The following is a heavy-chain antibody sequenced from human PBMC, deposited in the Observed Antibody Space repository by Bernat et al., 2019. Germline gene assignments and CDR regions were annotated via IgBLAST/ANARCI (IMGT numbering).Heavy chain of an antibody. J-gene: IGHJ5*02. CDR3: ARHGLVGATPPLDP. CDR1: GGSISSSSYY. Sequence: QLQLQESGPGLVKPSETLSLTCTVSGGSISSSSYYWGWIRQPPGKGLEWIGSIYYSGSTYYNPSLKSRVTISVDTSKNQFSLKLSSVTAADTAVYYCARHGLVGATPPLDPWGQGTLVTVSS. CDR2: IYYSGST. D-gene: IGHD1-26*01. V-gene: IGHV4-39*01.